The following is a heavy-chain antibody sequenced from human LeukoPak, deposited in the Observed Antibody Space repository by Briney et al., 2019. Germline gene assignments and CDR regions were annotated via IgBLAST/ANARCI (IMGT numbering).Heavy chain of an antibody. J-gene: IGHJ4*02. CDR1: GYTFTSYA. Sequence: GASVKVSCKASGYTFTSYAMNWVRQAPGQGLEWMGWISAYNGNTNYAQKLQGRVTMTTDTSTSTAYMELRSLRSDDTAVYYCARDPEPYSSGWYVDYWGQGTLVTVSS. CDR3: ARDPEPYSSGWYVDY. CDR2: ISAYNGNT. D-gene: IGHD6-19*01. V-gene: IGHV1-18*01.